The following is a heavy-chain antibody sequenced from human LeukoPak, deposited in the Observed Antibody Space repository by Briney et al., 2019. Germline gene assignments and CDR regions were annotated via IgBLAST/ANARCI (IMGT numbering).Heavy chain of an antibody. Sequence: PSETLSLTCTVSGGSISSGDYYWSWIRQPPGKGLEWIGCIYYSGSTYYNPSLKSRVTISVDTSKNQFSLKLSSVTAADTAVYYCARVCPISYYYGMDVWGQGTTVTVSS. CDR3: ARVCPISYYYGMDV. V-gene: IGHV4-30-4*01. CDR2: IYYSGST. D-gene: IGHD5-24*01. J-gene: IGHJ6*02. CDR1: GGSISSGDYY.